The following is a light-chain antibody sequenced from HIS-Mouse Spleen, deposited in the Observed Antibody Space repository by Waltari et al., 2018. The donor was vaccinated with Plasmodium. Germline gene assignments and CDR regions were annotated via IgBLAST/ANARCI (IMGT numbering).Light chain of an antibody. CDR2: EDS. Sequence: SYELTQPPSVSVSPGQTARITCSGDALPTKYAYWYQQKSGQAPVLVIYEDSKRPSGITERFSGSSSGTRANLTISGAQVEDEADYYCYSTDSSGNHRVFGGGTKLTVL. CDR3: YSTDSSGNHRV. V-gene: IGLV3-10*01. CDR1: ALPTKY. J-gene: IGLJ3*02.